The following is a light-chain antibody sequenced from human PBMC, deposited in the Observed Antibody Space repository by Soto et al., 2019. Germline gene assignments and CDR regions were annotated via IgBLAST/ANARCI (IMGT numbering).Light chain of an antibody. CDR1: SSNVGGYDY. J-gene: IGLJ3*02. CDR3: CSYAGSYSRV. V-gene: IGLV2-11*01. CDR2: DIA. Sequence: QSALTQPRSVSGSPGQSVTISCTGTSSNVGGYDYVSWYQQHPGMAPQLLIYDIAKRPSGVPVRFSGSKSGNTASLTISVLQAEDEADYYCCSYAGSYSRVFGEGTKQTVL.